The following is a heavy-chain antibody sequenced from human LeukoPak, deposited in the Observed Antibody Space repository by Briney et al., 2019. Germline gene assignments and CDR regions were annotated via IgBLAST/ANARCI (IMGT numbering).Heavy chain of an antibody. CDR2: INPNSGGT. J-gene: IGHJ4*02. Sequence: ASVKVSCKASGYTFTGYYMHWVRQAPGQGLEWMGWINPNSGGTNYAQKFQGRVTMTRDTPISTAYMELSRLRSDDTAVYYCARVGATGTTSPFDYWGQGTLVTVSS. CDR1: GYTFTGYY. V-gene: IGHV1-2*02. D-gene: IGHD1-1*01. CDR3: ARVGATGTTSPFDY.